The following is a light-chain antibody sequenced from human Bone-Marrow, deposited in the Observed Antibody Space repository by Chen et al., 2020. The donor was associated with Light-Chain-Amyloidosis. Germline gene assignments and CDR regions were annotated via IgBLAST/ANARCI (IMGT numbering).Light chain of an antibody. V-gene: IGLV3-21*02. CDR2: DDS. CDR3: QVWDRGSDRPV. CDR1: NIGSTI. Sequence: SSVLTQPSSVSVAPGPKSTIACEGNNIGSTISHWYQQTPGQAPLLVVYDDSDRPSGIPERLSGSNSGNTATLTISRVEAGNEADYYCQVWDRGSDRPVFGGGTKLTVL. J-gene: IGLJ3*02.